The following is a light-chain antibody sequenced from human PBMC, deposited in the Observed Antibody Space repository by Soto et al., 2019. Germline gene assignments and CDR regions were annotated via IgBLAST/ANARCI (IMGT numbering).Light chain of an antibody. J-gene: IGKJ1*01. CDR1: QTISSW. CDR2: KAS. CDR3: QHYNSSSEA. Sequence: DIQITQSPSTLSGSVGDRVTITCRASQTISSWLAWYQQKPGEAPKLLIYKASTLKSGVPSRFSGSGSGTEFTLTISSLQSDDFATYYCQHYNSSSEAFGQGTKVDIK. V-gene: IGKV1-5*03.